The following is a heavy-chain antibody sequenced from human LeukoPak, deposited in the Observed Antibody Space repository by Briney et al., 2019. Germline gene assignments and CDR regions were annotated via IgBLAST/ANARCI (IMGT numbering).Heavy chain of an antibody. J-gene: IGHJ4*02. Sequence: SETLSLTCAVYGGSFSGYYWSWIRQPPGKGLEWIGEINHSGSTNYNPSLKSRVTISVDTSKNQFSLKLSSVTAADTAVYYCARGNRLYYYDSSGYYYFDYWGQGTLVTVSS. D-gene: IGHD3-22*01. CDR1: GGSFSGYY. CDR2: INHSGST. V-gene: IGHV4-34*01. CDR3: ARGNRLYYYDSSGYYYFDY.